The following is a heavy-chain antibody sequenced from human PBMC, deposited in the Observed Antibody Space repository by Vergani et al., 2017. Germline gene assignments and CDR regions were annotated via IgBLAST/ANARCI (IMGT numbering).Heavy chain of an antibody. V-gene: IGHV3-23*01. CDR2: ISASGAHT. CDR3: AGAYGRYDWFDY. CDR1: GFIFSTYA. J-gene: IGHJ4*01. D-gene: IGHD1-20*01. Sequence: EVQLLESGGDLVQPGGSLRLSCTASGFIFSTYAMSWVRQAPGKGLEWVSGISASGAHTYYADSVKGRVTISRDNSKNTLYLQMNSLRVEDTAVYYCAGAYGRYDWFDYWGQRTLVTVSS.